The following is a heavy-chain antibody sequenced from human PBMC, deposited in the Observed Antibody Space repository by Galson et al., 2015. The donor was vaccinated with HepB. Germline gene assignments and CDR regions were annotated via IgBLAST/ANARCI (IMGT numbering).Heavy chain of an antibody. D-gene: IGHD3-16*01. J-gene: IGHJ4*02. CDR2: VHPDIGVA. Sequence: SVKVSCKASGYTFNYHAIEWVRQAPGQGLEWMGRVHPDIGVADYAQKFQVRVTLTADKSKTTAYMELSSLKSDDTAVYYCAIRGSTSKDVDYWGQGAQLTVSA. CDR1: GYTFNYHA. CDR3: AIRGSTSKDVDY. V-gene: IGHV1-69*04.